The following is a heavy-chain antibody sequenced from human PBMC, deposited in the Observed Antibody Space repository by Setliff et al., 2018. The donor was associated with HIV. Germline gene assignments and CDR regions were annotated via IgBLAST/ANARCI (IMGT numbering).Heavy chain of an antibody. CDR3: GRVTYSSGQRGIDL. D-gene: IGHD3-22*01. CDR1: GFTFSSYW. Sequence: LRLSCTASGFTFSSYWMHWARQPPGKGLVWVSRISGDGANTDAADSVKGRFTVSRDNAKNTMYLEMKSLRADDTAVYYCGRVTYSSGQRGIDLWGQGTLVTVSS. CDR2: ISGDGANT. V-gene: IGHV3-74*01. J-gene: IGHJ5*02.